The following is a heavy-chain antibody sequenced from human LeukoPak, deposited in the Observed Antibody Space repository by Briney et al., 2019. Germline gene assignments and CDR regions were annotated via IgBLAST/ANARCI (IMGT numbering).Heavy chain of an antibody. CDR2: INPNSGGT. D-gene: IGHD3-22*01. CDR1: GYTFTGYY. Sequence: ASVKVSCKASGYTFTGYYMHWVRQAPGQGLEWMGRINPNSGGTNYAQKFQGRVTITADESTSTAYMELSSLRSEDTAVYYCVQGYYYDSSGVYWGQGTLVTVSS. V-gene: IGHV1-2*06. J-gene: IGHJ4*02. CDR3: VQGYYYDSSGVY.